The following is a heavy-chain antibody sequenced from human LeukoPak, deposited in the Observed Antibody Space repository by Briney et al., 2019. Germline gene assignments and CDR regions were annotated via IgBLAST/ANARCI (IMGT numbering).Heavy chain of an antibody. CDR2: INYSGST. CDR1: GGSISTSTY. D-gene: IGHD1-26*01. J-gene: IGHJ4*02. CDR3: AREWERDWSY. Sequence: SETLSLTCAVSGGSISTSTYWTWVRQPPGEGLEWIGSINYSGSTYYNPSLKSRVTISVDTSKNQFSLKLSSVTAADTAVYYCAREWERDWSYWGQGTLVTVSS. V-gene: IGHV4-39*07.